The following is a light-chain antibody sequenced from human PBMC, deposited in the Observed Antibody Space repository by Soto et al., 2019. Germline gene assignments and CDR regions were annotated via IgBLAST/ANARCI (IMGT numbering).Light chain of an antibody. CDR2: GAT. CDR1: QTISSW. J-gene: IGKJ1*01. Sequence: DIQMTQSPSTLSGSVGDRVTITCRASQTISSWLAWYQQKPGKAPMLLIYGATNLQSGVPSRFSGSGSRTDFTLTISRLEPEDFAVYYCQQYGSSPQTFGQGTKVDIK. V-gene: IGKV1-5*01. CDR3: QQYGSSPQT.